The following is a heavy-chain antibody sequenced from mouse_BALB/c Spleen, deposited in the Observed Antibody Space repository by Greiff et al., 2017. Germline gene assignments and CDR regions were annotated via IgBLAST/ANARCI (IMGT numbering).Heavy chain of an antibody. Sequence: EVQVVESGGGLVKPGGSLKLSCAASGFTFSSYAMSWVRQTPEKRLEWVASISSGGSTYYPDSVKGRFTISRDNARNILYLQMSSLRSEDTAMYYCARKQDYDDYYAMDYWGQGTSVTVSS. CDR2: ISSGGST. CDR1: GFTFSSYA. CDR3: ARKQDYDDYYAMDY. J-gene: IGHJ4*01. D-gene: IGHD2-4*01. V-gene: IGHV5-6-5*01.